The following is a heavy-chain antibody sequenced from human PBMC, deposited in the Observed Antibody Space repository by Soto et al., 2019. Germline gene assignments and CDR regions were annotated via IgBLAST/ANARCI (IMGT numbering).Heavy chain of an antibody. CDR1: GFTFSSYA. D-gene: IGHD6-13*01. CDR2: ISGSGGST. J-gene: IGHJ4*02. V-gene: IGHV3-23*01. Sequence: GGSLSLSCAASGFTFSSYAVSWVRQAPGKGLEWVSAISGSGGSTYYADSVKGRFTISRDNSKNTLYLQMNSLRAEDTAVYYCANRPSSSSWYYFDYWGQGTLVTVSS. CDR3: ANRPSSSSWYYFDY.